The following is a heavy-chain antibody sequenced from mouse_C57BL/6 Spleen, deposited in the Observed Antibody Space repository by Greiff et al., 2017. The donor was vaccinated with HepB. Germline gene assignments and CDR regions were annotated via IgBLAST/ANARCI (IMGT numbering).Heavy chain of an antibody. Sequence: LQQPGAELVKPGASVKLSCKASGYTFTSYWMHWVKQRPGQGLEWIGMIHPNSGSTNYNEKFKSKATLTVDKSSSTAYMQLSSLTSEDSAVYYCARRGIYGNFLDYWGQGTTLTVSS. D-gene: IGHD2-1*01. CDR2: IHPNSGST. J-gene: IGHJ2*01. V-gene: IGHV1-64*01. CDR1: GYTFTSYW. CDR3: ARRGIYGNFLDY.